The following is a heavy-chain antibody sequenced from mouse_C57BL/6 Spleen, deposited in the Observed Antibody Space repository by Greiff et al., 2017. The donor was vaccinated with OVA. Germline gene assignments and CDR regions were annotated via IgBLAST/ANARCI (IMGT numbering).Heavy chain of an antibody. Sequence: EVQVVESEGGLVQPGSSMKLSCTASGFTFSDYYMAWVRQVPEKGLEWVANINYDGSSTYYLDSLKSRFIISRDNAKNILYLQMRSLKSEDTATYYSARWHDGSSHWYLDVWGTGTTVTVSS. CDR3: ARWHDGSSHWYLDV. CDR2: INYDGSST. V-gene: IGHV5-16*01. D-gene: IGHD1-1*01. J-gene: IGHJ1*03. CDR1: GFTFSDYY.